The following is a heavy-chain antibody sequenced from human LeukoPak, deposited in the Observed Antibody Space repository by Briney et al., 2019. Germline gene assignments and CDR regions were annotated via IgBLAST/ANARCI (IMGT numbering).Heavy chain of an antibody. J-gene: IGHJ6*02. D-gene: IGHD2-15*01. CDR3: AKECQSCGYYYAMDV. Sequence: GGSLRLSCAASGFTLSRFSMGWVCHAPGGGLEWVSAIRGSGGATYYADSVKGRFTISRDNSKNTLYLQMNSLRAEDTAVYYCAKECQSCGYYYAMDVWGQGTTVTVSS. V-gene: IGHV3-23*01. CDR2: IRGSGGAT. CDR1: GFTLSRFS.